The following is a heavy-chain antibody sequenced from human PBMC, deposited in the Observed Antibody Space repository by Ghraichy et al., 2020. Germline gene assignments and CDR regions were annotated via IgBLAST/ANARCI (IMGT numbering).Heavy chain of an antibody. CDR1: GDNFDTYS. Sequence: SVKVSCKTSGDNFDTYSFSWVRQAPGQGLEWMARVTPKLGITNYAQRFQGRLEVSADRSTRKISLTLSALRSDDTAVYYCARAPVTFGQPFDSWGQGTLVSVSS. CDR3: ARAPVTFGQPFDS. CDR2: VTPKLGIT. D-gene: IGHD3-16*01. V-gene: IGHV1-69*02. J-gene: IGHJ4*02.